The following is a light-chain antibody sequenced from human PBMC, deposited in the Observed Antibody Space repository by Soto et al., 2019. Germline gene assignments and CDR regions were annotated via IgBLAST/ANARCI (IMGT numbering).Light chain of an antibody. CDR2: GNS. CDR1: SSNIGAGYD. CDR3: QSYDSRLSGYVV. J-gene: IGLJ2*01. Sequence: QTVVTQPPSVSGAPGQRVTISCTGSSSNIGAGYDVHWYQQLPGTAPKLIIYGNSNRPSGVPDRFSGSKSGTSASLAITGLQAEDEADYYCQSYDSRLSGYVVFGGGTKVTVL. V-gene: IGLV1-40*01.